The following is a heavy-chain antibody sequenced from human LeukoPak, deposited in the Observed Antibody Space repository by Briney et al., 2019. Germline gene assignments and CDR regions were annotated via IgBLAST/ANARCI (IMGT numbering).Heavy chain of an antibody. CDR2: ISGSGGST. D-gene: IGHD3-10*01. CDR1: GFTFSSYA. CDR3: AKWLGGWFLSSMYYFDY. V-gene: IGHV3-23*01. Sequence: GGSLRLSCAASGFTFSSYAMSWVRQAPGKGLEWVSAISGSGGSTYYADSVKGRFTISRDKSKNTLYLQMNSLRAEDTAVYYCAKWLGGWFLSSMYYFDYWGQGTLVTVSS. J-gene: IGHJ4*02.